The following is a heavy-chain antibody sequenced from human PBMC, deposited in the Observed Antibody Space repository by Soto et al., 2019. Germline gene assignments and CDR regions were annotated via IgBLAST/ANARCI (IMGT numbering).Heavy chain of an antibody. CDR1: GPSFSDYY. CDR3: ARYSNNWFQTEGMDV. CDR2: LDTSGST. V-gene: IGHV4-4*07. Sequence: SETLSLTCAVSGPSFSDYYWTWIRQSAGKGLEWIGRLDTSGSTNYNPSLKSRVTMSLDTSKSHFSLRLTSVTAAETAVYYCARYSNNWFQTEGMDVWGQGTTVTVSS. J-gene: IGHJ6*02. D-gene: IGHD1-26*01.